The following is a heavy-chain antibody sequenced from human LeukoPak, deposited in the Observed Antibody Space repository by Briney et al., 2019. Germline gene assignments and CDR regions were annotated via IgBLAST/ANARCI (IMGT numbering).Heavy chain of an antibody. D-gene: IGHD4-17*01. CDR1: GFTFSSYG. CDR3: ANTVNYYYYYYDTDV. CDR2: ISYDGSKK. V-gene: IGHV3-30*18. J-gene: IGHJ6*04. Sequence: GGSLRLSCAASGFTFSSYGMHWVRQAPGKGLEWVAVISYDGSKKYYADSVKGRFTISRDDSKNTLYLQMNSLRAEDTAVYYCANTVNYYYYYYDTDVWGKGTTVTVSS.